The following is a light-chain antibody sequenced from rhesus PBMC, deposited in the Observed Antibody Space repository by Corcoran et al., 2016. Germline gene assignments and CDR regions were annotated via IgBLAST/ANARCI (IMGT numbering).Light chain of an antibody. J-gene: IGKJ3*01. CDR3: EQTLQTPFT. CDR1: QSLLHSNGSTY. CDR2: EVS. Sequence: DIVMTQTPLSLSVTPGEPASISCRSSQSLLHSNGSTYLHWYLQKPGQSPLLLIYEVSNRASGVPDRLSGSGSGTDFTLKISRVEAEDVGVYYCEQTLQTPFTFGPGTKLDIK. V-gene: IGKV2-78*01.